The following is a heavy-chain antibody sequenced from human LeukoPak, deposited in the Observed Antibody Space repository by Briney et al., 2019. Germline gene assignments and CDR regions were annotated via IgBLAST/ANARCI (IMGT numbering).Heavy chain of an antibody. J-gene: IGHJ3*02. CDR1: GFTFNNYG. CDR2: IWFDGSNT. D-gene: IGHD3-10*01. V-gene: IGHV3-33*01. CDR3: ARDLSGRYAFDI. Sequence: GGSLRLSCAASGFTFNNYGMHWVRQAPGKGLEWVGVIWFDGSNTRYADSVKGRFTISRDNAKDSLYLQMNSLRDEDTAVYYCARDLSGRYAFDIWGQGTMVTVSS.